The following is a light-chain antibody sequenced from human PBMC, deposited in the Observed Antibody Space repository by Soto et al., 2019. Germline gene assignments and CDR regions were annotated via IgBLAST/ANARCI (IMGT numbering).Light chain of an antibody. V-gene: IGKV1-39*01. Sequence: DIQMTQSPSSLSASVGDRVTITCRAGQNINNFLNWYQQKPGEAPKLLIFASSTLHSGVSSRFSGSGSGTDFTLTISSLQPEDFATYYCQKYNSAPRTFGQGTKVEIK. CDR2: ASS. J-gene: IGKJ1*01. CDR3: QKYNSAPRT. CDR1: QNINNF.